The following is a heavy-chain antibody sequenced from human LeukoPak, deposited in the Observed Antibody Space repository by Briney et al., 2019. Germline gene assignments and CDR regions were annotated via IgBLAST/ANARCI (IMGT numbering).Heavy chain of an antibody. CDR1: GFTFDDYT. J-gene: IGHJ4*02. CDR2: ISWDGGST. Sequence: GGSLRLSCAASGFTFDDYTMHWVGQAPGKGLEWVSLISWDGGSTYYADSVKGRFTISRDNSKNSLYLQMNSLRTEDTALYFCAKDHYYGSGSYSRWVYFDYWGQGTLVTVSS. CDR3: AKDHYYGSGSYSRWVYFDY. V-gene: IGHV3-43*01. D-gene: IGHD3-10*01.